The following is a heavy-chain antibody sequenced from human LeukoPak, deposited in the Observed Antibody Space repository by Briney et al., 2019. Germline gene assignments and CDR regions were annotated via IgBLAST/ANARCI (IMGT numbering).Heavy chain of an antibody. CDR3: ARGWAAIPD. D-gene: IGHD2-21*02. CDR2: ISYDGSNK. V-gene: IGHV3-30-3*01. Sequence: GGSLRLSCAASGFTFSSYAMHWVRQAPGKGLEWVAVISYDGSNKYYADSVKGRFIISRDNAKNSLFLQMSSLRDEDTALYYCARGWAAIPDWGQGTLVTVSS. J-gene: IGHJ4*02. CDR1: GFTFSSYA.